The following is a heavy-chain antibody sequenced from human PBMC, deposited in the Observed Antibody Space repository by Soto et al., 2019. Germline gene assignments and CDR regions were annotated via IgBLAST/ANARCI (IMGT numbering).Heavy chain of an antibody. CDR3: ARVRYCDGSGCFSWFDS. J-gene: IGHJ5*01. CDR2: INSDGTTT. D-gene: IGHD2-15*01. V-gene: IGHV3-74*01. Sequence: GGSLRLSCAASGFTFSNYYMHWVRQPPGKGLVWVSRINSDGTTTTYADSVKGRFTISRDNARDTLHLQMNSLRPDDTGVYYCARVRYCDGSGCFSWFDSWGQGTLVTVSS. CDR1: GFTFSNYY.